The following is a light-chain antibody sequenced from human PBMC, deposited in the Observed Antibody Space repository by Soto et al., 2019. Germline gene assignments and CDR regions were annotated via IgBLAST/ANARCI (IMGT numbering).Light chain of an antibody. V-gene: IGLV1-47*01. J-gene: IGLJ3*02. CDR1: TSNIGSSY. Sequence: QSVLTQPPSASGTPGQRVTISCSGSTSNIGSSYVYWYQHLPGTAPKLLIYKNNQRPSGVPDRFSGSKSGTSASLAISGLRSEDEADYYCAATDDLLSGWVFGGGTKLTVL. CDR2: KNN. CDR3: AATDDLLSGWV.